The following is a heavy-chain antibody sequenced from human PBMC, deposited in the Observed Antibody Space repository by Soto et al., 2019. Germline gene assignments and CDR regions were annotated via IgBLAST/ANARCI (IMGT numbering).Heavy chain of an antibody. J-gene: IGHJ5*02. V-gene: IGHV1-69*06. CDR3: TRRGRKSANWFDP. CDR1: GGTFNSYS. CDR2: IIPMSGRP. Sequence: QVQLVQSGAEVKTPGSSVKVSCKASGGTFNSYSIDWVRQAPGQCFEWMGWIIPMSGRPNYAQRFQGRVTFSAEKSTNTVYMEVNSLTHEDTAVYYCTRRGRKSANWFDPWCQGTLVTVSS.